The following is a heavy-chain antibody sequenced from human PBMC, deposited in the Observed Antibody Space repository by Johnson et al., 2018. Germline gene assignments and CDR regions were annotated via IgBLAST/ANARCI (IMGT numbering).Heavy chain of an antibody. J-gene: IGHJ6*02. CDR1: GFTFSSYD. Sequence: VQLVESGGGLVQPGGSLRLSCAASGFTFSSYDMHWVRQATGKGLEWVSAIGTAGDTYYPGSVKGRFTISRENAKNSLYLQMNSLRAGDTAVYYCARDAPYYYGMDVWGQGTTVTVSS. CDR3: ARDAPYYYGMDV. CDR2: IGTAGDT. V-gene: IGHV3-13*01.